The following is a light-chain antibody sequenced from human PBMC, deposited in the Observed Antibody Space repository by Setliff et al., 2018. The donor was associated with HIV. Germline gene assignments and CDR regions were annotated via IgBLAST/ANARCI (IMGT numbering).Light chain of an antibody. V-gene: IGLV2-14*03. CDR1: GSAVGGYNY. Sequence: QSALTQPASVSGSPGQSITISCAGTGSAVGGYNYVSWYQQHPGKAPKLMIYDVSNRPSGVSNRFSGSKSGHTASLTISGLQAEDEADYYCSSYTSSNTGVFGTGTKATVL. J-gene: IGLJ1*01. CDR2: DVS. CDR3: SSYTSSNTGV.